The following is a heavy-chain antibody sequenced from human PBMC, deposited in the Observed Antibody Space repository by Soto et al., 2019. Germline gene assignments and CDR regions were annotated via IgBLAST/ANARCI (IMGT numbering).Heavy chain of an antibody. CDR1: GFTFSNAW. J-gene: IGHJ4*02. CDR3: TTDHYYGSGSEGY. Sequence: EVQLVESGGGLVKPGGSLRLSCAASGFTFSNAWMSWVRQAPGKGLEWVGRIKSKTDGGTTDYAAPVKGRFTISRDDSKNTLYRQMNSLKTEDTAVYYCTTDHYYGSGSEGYWGQGTLVTVSS. CDR2: IKSKTDGGTT. V-gene: IGHV3-15*01. D-gene: IGHD3-10*01.